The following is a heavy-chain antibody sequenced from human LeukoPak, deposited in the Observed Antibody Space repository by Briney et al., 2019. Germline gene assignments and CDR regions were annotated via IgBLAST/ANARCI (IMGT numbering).Heavy chain of an antibody. CDR1: GYTFTSYG. V-gene: IGHV1-18*01. J-gene: IGHJ6*02. CDR3: ARDRYSYGYGWYYYGMDV. Sequence: ASVKVSCKASGYTFTSYGISWVRQAPGQGLEWMGWISAYNGNTNYAQKLQGRVTMTTDTSTSTAYMELRSLRSDDTAVYCCARDRYSYGYGWYYYGMDVWGQGTTVTVSS. CDR2: ISAYNGNT. D-gene: IGHD5-18*01.